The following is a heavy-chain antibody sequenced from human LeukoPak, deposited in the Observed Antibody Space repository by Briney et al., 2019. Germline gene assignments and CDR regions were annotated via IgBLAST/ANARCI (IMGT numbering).Heavy chain of an antibody. CDR2: IITIFGTA. J-gene: IGHJ4*02. CDR3: AKDRTTMIVVVITL. Sequence: SVKVSCKASGGTFSSYAISWVRQAPGQGLEWMGGIITIFGTANYAQKFQGRVTITVDESTSTAYMELSSLRSEDTAVYYCAKDRTTMIVVVITLWGQGTLVTVSS. CDR1: GGTFSSYA. V-gene: IGHV1-69*13. D-gene: IGHD3-22*01.